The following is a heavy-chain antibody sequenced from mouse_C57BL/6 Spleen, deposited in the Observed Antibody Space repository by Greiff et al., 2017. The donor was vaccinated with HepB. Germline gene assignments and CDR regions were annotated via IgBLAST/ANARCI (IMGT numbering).Heavy chain of an antibody. J-gene: IGHJ3*01. Sequence: EVKLMESGPGLVKPSQSLSLTCSVTGYSITSGYYWNWIRQFPGNKLEWMGYISYDGSNNYNPSLKNRISITRDTSKNQFFLKLNSVTTEDTATYYCARDGLHGFAYWGQGTLVTVSA. CDR3: ARDGLHGFAY. CDR1: GYSITSGYY. CDR2: ISYDGSN. D-gene: IGHD2-10*01. V-gene: IGHV3-6*01.